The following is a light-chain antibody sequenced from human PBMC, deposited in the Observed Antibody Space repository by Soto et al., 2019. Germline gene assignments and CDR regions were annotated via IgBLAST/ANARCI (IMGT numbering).Light chain of an antibody. J-gene: IGKJ4*01. CDR1: KTVYNN. Sequence: EIVMTQSPATLSVSPGERATLSCRASKTVYNNLAWYQQKPGQPPRLLIYGASARATGIPARFSGSGSGTEFTLTISSLQSEDSAVYYCQQYSNWLLTFGGGTKVEIK. V-gene: IGKV3-15*01. CDR3: QQYSNWLLT. CDR2: GAS.